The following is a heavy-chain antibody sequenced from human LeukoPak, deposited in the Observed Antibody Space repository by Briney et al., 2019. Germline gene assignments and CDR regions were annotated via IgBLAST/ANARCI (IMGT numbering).Heavy chain of an antibody. J-gene: IGHJ4*02. CDR3: ARDRGGKPGSY. V-gene: IGHV1-69*13. CDR1: GGTFSSYA. CDR2: IIPIFGTA. D-gene: IGHD4-23*01. Sequence: ASVKVSCKASGGTFSSYAISWVRQAPGQGLEWMGGIIPIFGTANYAQKFQGRVTITADESTSTAYMELSSRRSEDTAVYYFARDRGGKPGSYWGQGTLVTVSS.